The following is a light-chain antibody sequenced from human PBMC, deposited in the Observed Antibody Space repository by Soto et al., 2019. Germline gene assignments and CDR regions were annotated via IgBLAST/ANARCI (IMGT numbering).Light chain of an antibody. CDR3: SSYTSSTILYV. CDR2: DVT. Sequence: QSALTQPVSVSGSPGQSITISCTGTSSDVGGYNYVSWYQQHPGKAPKLMLYDVTYRPLGVSNRFSGSKSGNTASLTISGLQAEDEADYYCSSYTSSTILYVFGTGTKLTVL. CDR1: SSDVGGYNY. V-gene: IGLV2-14*03. J-gene: IGLJ1*01.